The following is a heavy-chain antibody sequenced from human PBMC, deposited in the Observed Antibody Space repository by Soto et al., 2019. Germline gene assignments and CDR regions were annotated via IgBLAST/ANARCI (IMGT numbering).Heavy chain of an antibody. CDR3: ARGPPLYCGGDCYPLDY. Sequence: PSETLSLTCTVSGGSISSYYWSWIRQPPGKGLEWIGYIYYSGSTNYNPSLKSRVTISVDTSKNQFSLKLSSVTAADTAVYYCARGPPLYCGGDCYPLDYWGQGTLVTVS. CDR1: GGSISSYY. V-gene: IGHV4-59*01. CDR2: IYYSGST. J-gene: IGHJ4*02. D-gene: IGHD2-21*02.